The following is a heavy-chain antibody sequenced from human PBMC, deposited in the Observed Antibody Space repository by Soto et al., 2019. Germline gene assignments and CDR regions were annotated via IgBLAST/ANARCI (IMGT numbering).Heavy chain of an antibody. Sequence: PSETLSLTCTVSGGSISSGGYYWSWIRQHPGKGLEWIGYIYYSGSTYYNPSLKSRVTISVDTSKNQFSLKLSSVTAADTAVYYCARVKAAAEIWWFDPWGQGTLVTVSS. CDR3: ARVKAAAEIWWFDP. CDR2: IYYSGST. D-gene: IGHD6-13*01. V-gene: IGHV4-31*03. CDR1: GGSISSGGYY. J-gene: IGHJ5*02.